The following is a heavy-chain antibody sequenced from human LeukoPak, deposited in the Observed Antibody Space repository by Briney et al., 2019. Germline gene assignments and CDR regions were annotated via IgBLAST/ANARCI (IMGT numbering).Heavy chain of an antibody. J-gene: IGHJ4*02. CDR3: ARDRPSGWYLQYYFNY. D-gene: IGHD6-19*01. CDR1: GFTFSNYW. V-gene: IGHV3-7*04. CDR2: IKPDGSEK. Sequence: GGSLRLSCVVSGFTFSNYWMSWVRQAPGKGLEWVANIKPDGSEKNYVDSVKGRFTISRDNAKNSLYLQMNSLRAEDTAVYYCARDRPSGWYLQYYFNYWGQGNLVTVSS.